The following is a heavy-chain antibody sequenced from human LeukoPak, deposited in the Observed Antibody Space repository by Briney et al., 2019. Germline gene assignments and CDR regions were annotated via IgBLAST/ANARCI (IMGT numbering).Heavy chain of an antibody. J-gene: IGHJ4*02. D-gene: IGHD6-13*01. CDR3: ARAPMGAAALY. CDR2: MNPVSGNA. V-gene: IGHV1-8*01. CDR1: GYTFTNFD. Sequence: ASVKVSCKASGYTFTNFDINWVRQAPGQGLEWMGWMNPVSGNAGSAQKFQGRVTLTRDTSISTAYMELSSLRSDDTAFYYCARAPMGAAALYRGQGTLVTVSS.